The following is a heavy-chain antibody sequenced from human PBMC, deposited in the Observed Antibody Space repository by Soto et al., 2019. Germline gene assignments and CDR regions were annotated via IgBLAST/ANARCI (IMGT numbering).Heavy chain of an antibody. J-gene: IGHJ4*02. D-gene: IGHD3-3*01. V-gene: IGHV1-8*01. Sequence: QVQLVQSGAEVKQPGASVKVSCKASGYAFISYHITWVRQATGQGLEWMGWMNPNSGNSGFAQKFEGRITMTSNTCIRTAYTELRSLRYDVGAVYYCARGVHDFWSAYGDFWGQGTRVNVSP. CDR2: MNPNSGNS. CDR3: ARGVHDFWSAYGDF. CDR1: GYAFISYH.